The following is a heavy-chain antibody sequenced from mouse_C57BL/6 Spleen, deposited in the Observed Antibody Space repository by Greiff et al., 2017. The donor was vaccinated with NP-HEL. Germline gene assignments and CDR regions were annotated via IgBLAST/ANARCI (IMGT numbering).Heavy chain of an antibody. CDR3: ARYGGTEGYFDV. CDR2: IRNKANGYTT. CDR1: GFTFTDYY. V-gene: IGHV7-3*01. D-gene: IGHD2-14*01. Sequence: EVQVVESGGGLVQPGGSLSLSCAASGFTFTDYYMSWVRQPPGKALEWLGFIRNKANGYTTEYSASVKGRFTISRDNSQSILYLQMNALRAEDSATYYCARYGGTEGYFDVWGTGTTVTVSS. J-gene: IGHJ1*03.